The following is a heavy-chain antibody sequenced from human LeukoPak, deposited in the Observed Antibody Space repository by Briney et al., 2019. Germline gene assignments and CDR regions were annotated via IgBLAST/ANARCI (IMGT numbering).Heavy chain of an antibody. D-gene: IGHD3-22*01. CDR2: IYHSGST. J-gene: IGHJ5*02. CDR1: GGSISSSNW. CDR3: PRSSPADYYDSSDL. V-gene: IGHV4-4*02. Sequence: SETLSLTCAVSGGSISSSNWWSWVRQPPGKGLEWIGEIYHSGSTNYNPSLKSRVTISVDKSKNQFSLKLSSVTAADTAVYYCPRSSPADYYDSSDLWGQGTLVTVSS.